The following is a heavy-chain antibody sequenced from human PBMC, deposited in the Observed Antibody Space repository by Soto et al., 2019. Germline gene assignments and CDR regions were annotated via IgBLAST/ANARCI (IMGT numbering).Heavy chain of an antibody. D-gene: IGHD4-17*01. Sequence: ESGGGVVQPGRSLRLSCAASGFTFSSYGMHWVRQAPGKGLEWVALIWYDGSNKYYADSVKGRFTISRDKSKNTLDLQMNSLRADDTAVYYCARDFSPDYGDPLYFDYWGQGTLVTVSS. CDR3: ARDFSPDYGDPLYFDY. CDR1: GFTFSSYG. J-gene: IGHJ4*02. V-gene: IGHV3-33*01. CDR2: IWYDGSNK.